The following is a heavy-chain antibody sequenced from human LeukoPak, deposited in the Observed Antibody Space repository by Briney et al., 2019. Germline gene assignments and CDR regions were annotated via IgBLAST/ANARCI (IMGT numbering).Heavy chain of an antibody. V-gene: IGHV3-9*01. CDR1: GFTFDDYD. CDR3: AKDMDSSSWHYGYFQH. Sequence: PGGSLRLSCAASGFTFDDYDMHWVRQAPGKGLEWVSGISWNTGSIGYADSVKGRFTISRDNAKNTLYLQMNSLRAEDTAVYYCAKDMDSSSWHYGYFQHWGQGTLVTVSS. D-gene: IGHD6-13*01. J-gene: IGHJ1*01. CDR2: ISWNTGSI.